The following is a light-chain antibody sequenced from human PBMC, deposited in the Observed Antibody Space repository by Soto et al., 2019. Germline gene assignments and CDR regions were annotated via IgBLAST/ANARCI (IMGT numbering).Light chain of an antibody. V-gene: IGLV2-14*01. CDR2: DVT. CDR1: RSDVGGYNY. CDR3: SSYTSSSTYV. J-gene: IGLJ1*01. Sequence: QSALTQPASVSGSPGQSITISCTGTRSDVGGYNYVYWHQQHPGKAPKLMIYDVTNRPSGVSDRFSGSKSGNTASLTISGLQAEDEAEYYCSSYTSSSTYVFGAGTKLTVL.